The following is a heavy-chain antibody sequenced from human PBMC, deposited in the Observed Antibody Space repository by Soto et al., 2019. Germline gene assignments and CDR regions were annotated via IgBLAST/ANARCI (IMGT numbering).Heavy chain of an antibody. V-gene: IGHV4-34*01. J-gene: IGHJ5*02. Sequence: VQLQQWGAGLLKPSETLSLTCAVYGGSFSGYYWSWIRQPPGKGLEWIGEINHSGSTNYNPSLKSRVTISVDTSKNQFSLKLSSVTAADTAVYYCARGLMVRGVSNWFDPWGQGTLVTVSS. CDR1: GGSFSGYY. CDR3: ARGLMVRGVSNWFDP. CDR2: INHSGST. D-gene: IGHD3-10*01.